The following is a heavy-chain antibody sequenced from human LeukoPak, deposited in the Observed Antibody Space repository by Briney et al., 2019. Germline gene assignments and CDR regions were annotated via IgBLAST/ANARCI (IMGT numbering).Heavy chain of an antibody. D-gene: IGHD7-27*01. Sequence: ASVKVSCKASGYTFTGYYMHWVRQAPGQGLEWMGRINPNSGGTNYAQKFQGRVTMTRDTSISTAYMELSRLRSEDTAVYYCARGDGWGSNWFDPWGQGTLVTVSS. CDR3: ARGDGWGSNWFDP. CDR2: INPNSGGT. CDR1: GYTFTGYY. J-gene: IGHJ5*02. V-gene: IGHV1-2*06.